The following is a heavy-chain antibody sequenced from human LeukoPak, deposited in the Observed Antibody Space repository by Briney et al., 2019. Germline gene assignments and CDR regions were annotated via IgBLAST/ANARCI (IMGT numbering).Heavy chain of an antibody. CDR1: GFTFSSYW. CDR2: IYDSGST. Sequence: PGGSLRLSCAASGFTFSSYWMHWVRQPPGKGLEWIGSIYDSGSTYYNPSLKSRVTISVDTSKNQFSLKLNSVTAADTAVYYCARHYGPWGQGTLVTVSS. J-gene: IGHJ5*02. D-gene: IGHD3-10*01. V-gene: IGHV4-39*01. CDR3: ARHYGP.